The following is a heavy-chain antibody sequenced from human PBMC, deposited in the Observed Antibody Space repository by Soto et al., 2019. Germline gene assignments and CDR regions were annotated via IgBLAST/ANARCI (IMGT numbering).Heavy chain of an antibody. D-gene: IGHD1-26*01. CDR2: ISGSGVGT. V-gene: IGHV3-23*01. J-gene: IGHJ4*02. CDR3: AKDARVGELMAFDY. Sequence: EVHLLESGGGLVQPGESLRLSCTASRFTFRTYALSWVRQSPGKGLEWVSGISGSGVGTYYADSVKGRFTISRDNSNNTLYLQMTSLRAEDTAVYYCAKDARVGELMAFDYWGQGTLVTVSS. CDR1: RFTFRTYA.